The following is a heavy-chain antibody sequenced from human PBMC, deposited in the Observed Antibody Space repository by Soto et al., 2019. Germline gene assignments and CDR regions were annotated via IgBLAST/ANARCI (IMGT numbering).Heavy chain of an antibody. J-gene: IGHJ4*02. CDR2: IIPILGIA. D-gene: IGHD3-10*01. CDR1: GYTFTSYG. CDR3: ASGTTYYYGSGSYYPFDY. Sequence: SVKVSCKASGYTFTSYGISWVRQAPGQGLEWMGRIIPILGIANYAQKFQGRVTITADKSTSTAYMELSSLRSEDTAVYYCASGTTYYYGSGSYYPFDYWGQGTLVTVSS. V-gene: IGHV1-69*04.